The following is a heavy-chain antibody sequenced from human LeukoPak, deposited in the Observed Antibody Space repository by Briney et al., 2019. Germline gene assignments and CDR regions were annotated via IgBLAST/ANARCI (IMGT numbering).Heavy chain of an antibody. Sequence: SETLSLTCAVYGGSFSGYYWSWIRQPPGKGLEWIGEINNSGSTSYNPSLKSRVTMSVDTSKNQFSLKLSSVTAADTAVYYCARHGSGWYADFDYWGQGTLVTVSS. V-gene: IGHV4-34*01. CDR2: INNSGST. CDR3: ARHGSGWYADFDY. J-gene: IGHJ4*02. CDR1: GGSFSGYY. D-gene: IGHD6-19*01.